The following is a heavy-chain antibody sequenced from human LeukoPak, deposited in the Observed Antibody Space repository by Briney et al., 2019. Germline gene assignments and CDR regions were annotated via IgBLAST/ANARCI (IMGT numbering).Heavy chain of an antibody. Sequence: GVSLTLSCAASGGTFSRCSRSWFVQAPPGWREGGSGISDSGGSTYYPHSVKGRFTISQDSHNNTLYLQMNNLRAEDPAVYYCAPTLYCSGGGCYSLPYDAFDIWGQGTMVTVSS. D-gene: IGHD2-15*01. V-gene: IGHV3-23*01. CDR2: ISDSGGST. J-gene: IGHJ3*02. CDR1: GGTFSRCS. CDR3: APTLYCSGGGCYSLPYDAFDI.